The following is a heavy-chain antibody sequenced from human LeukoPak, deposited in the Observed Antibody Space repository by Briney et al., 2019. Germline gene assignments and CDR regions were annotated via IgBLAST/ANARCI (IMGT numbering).Heavy chain of an antibody. CDR2: IYYSGST. D-gene: IGHD2-21*02. V-gene: IGHV4-39*01. CDR3: ATELIVVVTAIPA. Sequence: SETLSLTCTVSGGSISSSSYYWGWIRQPPGKGLEWIGSIYYSGSTYYNPSLKSRVTISVDTSKNQFSLKLSSVTAADTAVYYCATELIVVVTAIPAWGQGTLITVSS. CDR1: GGSISSSSYY. J-gene: IGHJ4*02.